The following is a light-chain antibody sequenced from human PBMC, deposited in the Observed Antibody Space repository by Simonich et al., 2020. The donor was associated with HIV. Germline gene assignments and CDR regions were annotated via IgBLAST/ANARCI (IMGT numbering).Light chain of an antibody. Sequence: EIVLTHFPGTLSLSPGERATLSCRGSQSVSSSYLDWYQQKPGQAPRLLIYGASTSATGIPARLSGSGSGTDFTLTISSLEPEDFAVYYCQQRSNWPLTFGGGTKVEIK. J-gene: IGKJ4*01. CDR3: QQRSNWPLT. CDR2: GAS. V-gene: IGKV3D-20*02. CDR1: QSVSSSY.